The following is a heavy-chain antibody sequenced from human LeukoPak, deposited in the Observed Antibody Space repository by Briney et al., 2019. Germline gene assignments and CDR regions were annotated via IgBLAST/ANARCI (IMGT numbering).Heavy chain of an antibody. V-gene: IGHV1-8*01. CDR2: MNPNSGNT. CDR3: ARKYSSGWKLSVFQH. Sequence: ASVKVSCKASGYTLTSYDINWVRQATGQGLEWMGWMNPNSGNTGYAQKFQGRVTMTRNTSISTAYMELSSLRSEDTAVYCCARKYSSGWKLSVFQHWGQGTLVTVSS. CDR1: GYTLTSYD. J-gene: IGHJ1*01. D-gene: IGHD6-19*01.